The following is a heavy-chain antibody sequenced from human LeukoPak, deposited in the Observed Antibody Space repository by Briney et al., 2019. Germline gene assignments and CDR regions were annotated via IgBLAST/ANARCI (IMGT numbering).Heavy chain of an antibody. Sequence: GGSLRLSCAASGLIFSDYAMTWVRQAPGKGLEWASVISGSGGSTYYADSVKGRFTISRDNSKKTVYLQMSSLRAEDTAVYYCAKAPYGSGSYYYFDYWGQGTLVTVSS. CDR1: GLIFSDYA. CDR2: ISGSGGST. CDR3: AKAPYGSGSYYYFDY. J-gene: IGHJ4*02. V-gene: IGHV3-23*01. D-gene: IGHD3-10*01.